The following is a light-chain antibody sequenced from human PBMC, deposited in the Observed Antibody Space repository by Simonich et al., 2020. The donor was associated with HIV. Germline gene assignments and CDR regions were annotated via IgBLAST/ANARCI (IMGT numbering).Light chain of an antibody. CDR1: QSLLHRNGYKY. CDR3: MQGIHLWT. V-gene: IGKV2-29*02. J-gene: IGKJ1*01. Sequence: DIVMTQSPLSLPVTPGEPASNSCRSSQSLLHRNGYKYLDWCLQKPGPYPQLRNYEVSCRFAVVPGRFSGSGSGTDFTLKISRVEAEDVGVYYCMQGIHLWTFGQGTKVEIK. CDR2: EVS.